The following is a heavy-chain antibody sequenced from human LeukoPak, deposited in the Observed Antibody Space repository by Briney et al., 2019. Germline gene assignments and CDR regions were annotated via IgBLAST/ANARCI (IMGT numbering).Heavy chain of an antibody. Sequence: SGTLSLTCAVSGDSISNSNWWSWVRQPPGKGLEWIGYIFHTRSTNYNPSLKSRVTISVDKSENQFSLRLISVTAADTAVYFCARVRVIDWGSSYFDYWGQGNLVSVSS. CDR3: ARVRVIDWGSSYFDY. J-gene: IGHJ4*02. CDR1: GDSISNSNW. V-gene: IGHV4-4*02. D-gene: IGHD3-9*01. CDR2: IFHTRST.